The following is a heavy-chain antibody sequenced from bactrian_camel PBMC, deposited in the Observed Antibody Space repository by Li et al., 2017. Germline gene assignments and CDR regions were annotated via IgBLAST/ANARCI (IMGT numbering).Heavy chain of an antibody. J-gene: IGHJ4*01. Sequence: VQLVESGGGLVQPGGSLTLSCAGTGFTFPFSSYYMSWVRQAPGKGLEWVSSIYSDGSNTYYTDSMKGRFTISRDNAKNTLFLQMNSLKTEDTAVYYCATDGLIGEPTEYWGQGTQVTVS. CDR3: ATDGLIGEPTEY. CDR1: GFTFPFSSYY. V-gene: IGHV3-2*01. CDR2: IYSDGSNT. D-gene: IGHD1*01.